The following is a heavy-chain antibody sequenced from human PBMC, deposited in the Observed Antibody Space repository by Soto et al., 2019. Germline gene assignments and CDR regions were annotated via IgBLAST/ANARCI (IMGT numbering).Heavy chain of an antibody. CDR2: ISYDGSNK. Sequence: PGGSLRLSCAASGFTFSSYAMHWVRQAPGKGLEWVAVISYDGSNKYYADSVKGRFTISRDNSKNTLYLQMNSLRAEDTAVYYCARGRAKYYDILTGPLRGAFDIWGQGTMVTVSS. V-gene: IGHV3-30-3*01. CDR3: ARGRAKYYDILTGPLRGAFDI. D-gene: IGHD3-9*01. J-gene: IGHJ3*02. CDR1: GFTFSSYA.